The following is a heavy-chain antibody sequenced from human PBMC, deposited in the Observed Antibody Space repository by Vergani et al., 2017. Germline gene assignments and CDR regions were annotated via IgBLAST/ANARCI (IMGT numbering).Heavy chain of an antibody. CDR3: ARSSSQAQTNY. D-gene: IGHD6-6*01. J-gene: IGHJ4*02. CDR2: ISRSSSYI. CDR1: GFTFSSYS. Sequence: EVQLVESGGGLVKPGGSLRLSCAASGFTFSSYSMNWVRQAPGKGREWVSSISRSSSYIYYADSVTGLFTISRDNAKNSLYLQMNSLRAEDTAVYYCARSSSQAQTNYWGQGTLVTVSS. V-gene: IGHV3-21*01.